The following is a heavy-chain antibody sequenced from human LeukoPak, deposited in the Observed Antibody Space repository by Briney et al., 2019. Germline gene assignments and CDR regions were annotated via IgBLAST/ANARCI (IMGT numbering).Heavy chain of an antibody. CDR2: ISGSGGNT. Sequence: GGSLRLSCAVSGFTFSTYAMSWVRQAPGKGLEWVSSISGSGGNTYHADSVKGRFTISRDNAKNSLYLQMNSLRAEDTAVYYCARDTGYSSGWSSVGFDYWGQGTLVTVSS. CDR3: ARDTGYSSGWSSVGFDY. J-gene: IGHJ4*02. D-gene: IGHD6-19*01. CDR1: GFTFSTYA. V-gene: IGHV3-23*01.